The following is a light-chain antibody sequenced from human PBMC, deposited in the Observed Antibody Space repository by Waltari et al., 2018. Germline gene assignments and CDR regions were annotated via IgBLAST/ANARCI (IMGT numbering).Light chain of an antibody. CDR1: LLYYSPGKNS. J-gene: IGKJ1*01. CDR3: QQYYRSRS. V-gene: IGKV4-1*01. Sequence: LLYYSPGKNSLAWYQQSQGQPPKLLISWASTRESGVPDRFSGSGSGTDFTLTINNLQPEDVAVYYCQQYYRSRSFGQGTKVEIK. CDR2: WAS.